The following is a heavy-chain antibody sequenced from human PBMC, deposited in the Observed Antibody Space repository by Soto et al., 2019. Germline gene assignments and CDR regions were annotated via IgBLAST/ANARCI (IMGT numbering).Heavy chain of an antibody. J-gene: IGHJ6*02. Sequence: PSVKVSCKASGGTFSSYAISWVRQAPGQGLEWMGGIIPIFGTANYAQKFQGRVTITADESTSTAYMELSSLRSEDTAVYYCATALYYYDSDYYYYGMDVWGQGTTVTVSS. CDR3: ATALYYYDSDYYYYGMDV. D-gene: IGHD3-22*01. CDR1: GGTFSSYA. V-gene: IGHV1-69*13. CDR2: IIPIFGTA.